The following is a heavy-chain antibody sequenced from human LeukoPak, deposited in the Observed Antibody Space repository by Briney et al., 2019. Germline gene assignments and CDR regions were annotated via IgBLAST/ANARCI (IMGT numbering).Heavy chain of an antibody. D-gene: IGHD1-26*01. V-gene: IGHV3-23*01. Sequence: PGRSLGLSCVASGFTFSTYGMSWVRQAPGKGLEWVSTTSDRAGSSSYSDSVKGRFTISRDNSKNTLYLQMNSLRAEDTAVYYCANNRIVGITPLDYWGQGTLVIVSS. J-gene: IGHJ4*02. CDR3: ANNRIVGITPLDY. CDR2: TSDRAGSS. CDR1: GFTFSTYG.